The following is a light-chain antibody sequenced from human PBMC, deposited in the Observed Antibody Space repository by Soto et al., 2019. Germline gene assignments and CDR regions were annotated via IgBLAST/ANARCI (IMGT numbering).Light chain of an antibody. Sequence: DIVMTQSPLSLPVTPGEPASISCRSSQSLLHSNGYNYLDWYLQKPGQSPQLLIYLGSNRASGVPDRFSGSGSCTDFTLKISRVEAEDVGVYYCMQALQTPWTFGPGTKVDIK. CDR2: LGS. J-gene: IGKJ3*01. V-gene: IGKV2-28*01. CDR1: QSLLHSNGYNY. CDR3: MQALQTPWT.